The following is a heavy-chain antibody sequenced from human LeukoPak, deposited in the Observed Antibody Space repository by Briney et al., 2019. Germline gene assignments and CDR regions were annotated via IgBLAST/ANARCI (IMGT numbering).Heavy chain of an antibody. V-gene: IGHV4-39*07. Sequence: MTSETLSLTCTVSGGSISSNTYYWGWIRQPPGKGLEWIGRIYYSGSTYYNPSLKSRVTISVDTSKNQFSLKLSSVTAADTAVYYCARDYQGGYGDKTVDYWGQGTLVTVSS. CDR1: GGSISSNTYY. CDR2: IYYSGST. D-gene: IGHD5-18*01. CDR3: ARDYQGGYGDKTVDY. J-gene: IGHJ4*02.